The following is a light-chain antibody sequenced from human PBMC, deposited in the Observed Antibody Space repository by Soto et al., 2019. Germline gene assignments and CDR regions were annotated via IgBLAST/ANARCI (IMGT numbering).Light chain of an antibody. Sequence: QSVLTQPASVSGSPGQSITISCTGTSSDVGAYNSVSWYQQHPGKAPKLMIYDVSNRPSGVSNLFSGSKSGNTASLAISGIQAEAGADYYCSSYTSSTTLVFGGGTQLTVL. J-gene: IGLJ2*01. CDR3: SSYTSSTTLV. CDR2: DVS. CDR1: SSDVGAYNS. V-gene: IGLV2-14*01.